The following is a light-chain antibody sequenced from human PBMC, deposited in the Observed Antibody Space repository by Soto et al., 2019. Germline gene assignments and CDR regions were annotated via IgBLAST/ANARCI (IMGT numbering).Light chain of an antibody. J-gene: IGKJ1*01. Sequence: EIVMTQSPATLSVSPGERATLSCRASQSVSSNLAWYQQKPGQAPRLLIYGASTRATGIPARFSGSGSGTEVTLPISSLDAESFSGLLCPQYYYLPSWTFRQGNKVEIK. CDR2: GAS. V-gene: IGKV3-15*01. CDR1: QSVSSN. CDR3: PQYYYLPSWT.